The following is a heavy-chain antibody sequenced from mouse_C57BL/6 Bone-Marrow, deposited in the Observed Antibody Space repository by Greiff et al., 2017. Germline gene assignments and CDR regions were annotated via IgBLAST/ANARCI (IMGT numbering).Heavy chain of an antibody. CDR1: GYTFTSYT. CDR3: ARRNDCAYAMDY. CDR2: INPSSGYT. J-gene: IGHJ4*01. V-gene: IGHV1-4*01. D-gene: IGHD2-4*01. Sequence: VQLQQSGAELARPGASVKMSCTASGYTFTSYTMHWVKQRPGQGLEWIGYINPSSGYTKYNQKFKDKATLTADKSSSTAYMQLNSLTTEDSAVDYCARRNDCAYAMDYWGQGTSVTVSS.